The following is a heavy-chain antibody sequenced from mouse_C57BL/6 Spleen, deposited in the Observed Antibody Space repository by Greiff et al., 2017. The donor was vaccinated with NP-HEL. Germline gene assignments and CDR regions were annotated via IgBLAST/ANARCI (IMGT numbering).Heavy chain of an antibody. CDR3: ASGDEGPTWFAY. CDR1: GYTFTSYG. CDR2: IYPRSGNT. V-gene: IGHV1-81*01. Sequence: QVQLKESGAELARPGASVKLSCKASGYTFTSYGISWVKQRTGQGLEWIGEIYPRSGNTYYNEKFKGKATLTADKSSSTAYMELRSLTSEDSAVYFCASGDEGPTWFAYWGQGTLVTVSA. J-gene: IGHJ3*01.